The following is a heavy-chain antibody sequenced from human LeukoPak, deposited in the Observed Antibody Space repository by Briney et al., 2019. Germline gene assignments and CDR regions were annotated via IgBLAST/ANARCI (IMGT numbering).Heavy chain of an antibody. CDR2: IRYDGSNK. V-gene: IGHV3-30*02. CDR1: GFTFSSYG. CDR3: AKSLDSSDIPYFDY. J-gene: IGHJ4*02. Sequence: GGSLRLSCAASGFTFSSYGMHWVRQAPGKGLEWVAFIRYDGSNKYYADSVKGRFTISRDNSKNTLYLKMNSLRAEDTDVYYCAKSLDSSDIPYFDYWGQGTLVTVSS. D-gene: IGHD3-22*01.